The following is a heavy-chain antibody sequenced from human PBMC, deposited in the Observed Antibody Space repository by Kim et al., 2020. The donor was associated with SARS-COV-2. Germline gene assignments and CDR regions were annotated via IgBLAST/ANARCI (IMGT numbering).Heavy chain of an antibody. J-gene: IGHJ6*02. Sequence: ASSVKGRFTISRDNSKNSLYLQMNSLRAEDTAVYYCAKDYGVPYYYGMDVWGQGTTVTVSS. V-gene: IGHV3-30*02. CDR3: AKDYGVPYYYGMDV. D-gene: IGHD4-17*01.